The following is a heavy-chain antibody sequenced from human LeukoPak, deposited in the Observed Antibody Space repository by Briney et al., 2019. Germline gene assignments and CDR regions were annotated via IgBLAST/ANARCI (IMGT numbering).Heavy chain of an antibody. CDR2: INTDGSTT. CDR3: ARGGAAGGRATY. J-gene: IGHJ4*02. Sequence: HPGGSLRLSCAASGFTFSNYWMNWARQAPGKGLVWVSHINTDGSTTSYADSVKGRFTISRDNAKNSLYLQMNSLRVEDTAVYYCARGGAAGGRATYWGQGTLVTVSS. D-gene: IGHD6-13*01. V-gene: IGHV3-74*01. CDR1: GFTFSNYW.